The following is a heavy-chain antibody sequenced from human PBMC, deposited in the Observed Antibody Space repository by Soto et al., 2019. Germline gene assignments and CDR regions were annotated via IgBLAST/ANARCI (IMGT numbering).Heavy chain of an antibody. Sequence: PGGSLRLSCISSGFTFRTYTMNWVRQAPGKGLEWVSGIRGFSPYTFYAESVKGRFTISRDNAKNSLYLQMNSLRAEDTAVYYCARDRGYDEHHYYYTAMDVWGQGNTVTVSS. J-gene: IGHJ6*02. CDR2: IRGFSPYT. D-gene: IGHD2-15*01. CDR3: ARDRGYDEHHYYYTAMDV. V-gene: IGHV3-21*01. CDR1: GFTFRTYT.